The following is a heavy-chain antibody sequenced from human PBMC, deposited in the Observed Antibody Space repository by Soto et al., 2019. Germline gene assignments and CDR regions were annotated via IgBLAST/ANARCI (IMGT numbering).Heavy chain of an antibody. J-gene: IGHJ6*02. CDR1: GFTFSSYG. V-gene: IGHV3-30*18. CDR2: ISYDGSNK. D-gene: IGHD6-19*01. CDR3: VKDGSSGWPYFYDMDV. Sequence: WGSLRLSCAASGFTFSSYGMRWVRQAPGKGVEWLAVISYDGSNKYYADSVKGRFTISRDNSKNTLYLQMSSVRAEDTAVYYCVKDGSSGWPYFYDMDVWGQGTTVTVSS.